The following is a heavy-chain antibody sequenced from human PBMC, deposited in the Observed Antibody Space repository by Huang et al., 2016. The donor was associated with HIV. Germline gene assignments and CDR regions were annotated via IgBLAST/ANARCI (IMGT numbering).Heavy chain of an antibody. Sequence: QLLLQESGPGLVKPSEALALTCAVSGGSIRSSDYHWGWIRQPPGKGLEWIGSIYYKGSTHYSPSLKRRVTIAVDTSKNLFFPNLTSMTAADTAVYYCARHREGPVAYYSGWGSHLNYMDVWGRGRTVVVSS. V-gene: IGHV4-39*01. J-gene: IGHJ6*03. D-gene: IGHD3-10*01. CDR3: ARHREGPVAYYSGWGSHLNYMDV. CDR1: GGSIRSSDYH. CDR2: IYYKGST.